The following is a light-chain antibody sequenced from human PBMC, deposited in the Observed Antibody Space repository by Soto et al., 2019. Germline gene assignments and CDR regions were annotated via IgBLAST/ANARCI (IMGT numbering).Light chain of an antibody. CDR2: GAS. J-gene: IGKJ1*01. V-gene: IGKV3-15*01. Sequence: EIVMTQSPATLSVSPGERATLSCRASQSVSSKLAWYQQKPGQGPRLLIYGASTSATGIPARFSGSGSGTEFTLTISSLQSDDVAVYYCQHYSTWLWTFGQGTKVEIK. CDR1: QSVSSK. CDR3: QHYSTWLWT.